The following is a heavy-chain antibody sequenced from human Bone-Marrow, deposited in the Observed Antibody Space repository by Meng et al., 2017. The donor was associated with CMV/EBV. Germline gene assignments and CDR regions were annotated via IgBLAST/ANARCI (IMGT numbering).Heavy chain of an antibody. Sequence: GGSLRLSCAASGFTFSSYDMHWVRQAPGNGLEWVGFIRSKAYGAIPDYAASVKGRFAISRDNSKSIAYLQMNSLKIEDTAVYYCTRWHSGSNFDLWGQGTLVTVSS. V-gene: IGHV3-49*04. CDR3: TRWHSGSNFDL. D-gene: IGHD1-26*01. J-gene: IGHJ4*02. CDR2: IRSKAYGAIP. CDR1: GFTFSSYD.